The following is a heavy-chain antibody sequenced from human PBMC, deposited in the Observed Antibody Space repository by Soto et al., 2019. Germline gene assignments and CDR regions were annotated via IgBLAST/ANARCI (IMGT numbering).Heavy chain of an antibody. J-gene: IGHJ4*02. CDR1: GYSFTSYW. V-gene: IGHV5-10-1*01. CDR2: IDPSDSYT. Sequence: PGESLKISCKGSGYSFTSYWISWVRQMPGKGLEWMGRIDPSDSYTNYSPSFQGHVTISADKSISTAYLQWSSLKASDTAMYYCASFDPELRFGLGYWGQGTLVTVSS. D-gene: IGHD3-10*01. CDR3: ASFDPELRFGLGY.